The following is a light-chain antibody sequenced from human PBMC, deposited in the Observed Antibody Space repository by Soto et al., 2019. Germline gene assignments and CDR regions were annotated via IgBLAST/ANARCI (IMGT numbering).Light chain of an antibody. CDR3: SSYTTSNTRQIV. V-gene: IGLV2-14*01. CDR1: SSDVGGYNY. Sequence: QSVLTQPASVSGSAGQSISISCTGTSSDVGGYNYVSWYQQHPGKAPKFMIYDVSNRPSGVSNRFSGSKSDNTASLTISGLQAEDEADYYCSSYTTSNTRQIVFGTGTKVTVL. CDR2: DVS. J-gene: IGLJ1*01.